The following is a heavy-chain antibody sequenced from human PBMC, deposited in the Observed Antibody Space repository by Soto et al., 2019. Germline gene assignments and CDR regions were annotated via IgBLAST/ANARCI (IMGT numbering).Heavy chain of an antibody. D-gene: IGHD2-8*02. V-gene: IGHV4-34*01. CDR2: INHSGST. CDR1: GGSFSAYY. CDR3: ARGQSSVLLDC. J-gene: IGHJ4*02. Sequence: QVQLQQWGAGLLKPSETLSLTCAVYGGSFSAYYWSWIRQPPGKGLEWIGEINHSGSTNYNPSLKSRVTISVDTSKNQFSLKLSSVTAADTAVYYCARGQSSVLLDCWGQGILVTVSS.